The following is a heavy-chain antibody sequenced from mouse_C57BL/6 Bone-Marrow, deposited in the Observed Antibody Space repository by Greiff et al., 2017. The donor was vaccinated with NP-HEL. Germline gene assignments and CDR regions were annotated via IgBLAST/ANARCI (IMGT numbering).Heavy chain of an antibody. V-gene: IGHV14-4*01. Sequence: VQLQQSGAELVRPGASVKLSCTASGFNIKDDYMHWVKQRPEQGLEWIGWIDPENGDTEYASKFQGKATITADTSSNTAYLQLSSLTSEDTAVYYCTKFSFDYWGQGTTLTVSS. CDR3: TKFSFDY. J-gene: IGHJ2*01. CDR1: GFNIKDDY. CDR2: IDPENGDT.